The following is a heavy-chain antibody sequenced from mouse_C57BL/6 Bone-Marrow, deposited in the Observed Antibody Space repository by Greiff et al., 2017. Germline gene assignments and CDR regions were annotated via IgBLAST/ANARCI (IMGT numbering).Heavy chain of an antibody. CDR2: IDPENGDT. J-gene: IGHJ1*03. CDR3: TTWGYYWYFDV. Sequence: EVQLQQSGAELVRPGASVKLSCTASGFNIKDDYMHWVKQRPEQGLEWIGWIDPENGDTEYASKFQGKATITADTSSNTAYLQLSSLTSEDTAVYYCTTWGYYWYFDVWGTGTTVTVSS. V-gene: IGHV14-4*01. CDR1: GFNIKDDY. D-gene: IGHD2-2*01.